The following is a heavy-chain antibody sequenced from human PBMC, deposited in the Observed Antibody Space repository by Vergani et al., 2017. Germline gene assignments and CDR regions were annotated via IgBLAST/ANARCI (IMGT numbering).Heavy chain of an antibody. CDR2: LSASDRRT. V-gene: IGHV3-23*01. J-gene: IGHJ3*01. CDR3: VRDVRVSRT. CDR1: GFTFIMHA. Sequence: EVQLLESGGDLVQPGGSLRLSCAASGFTFIMHAMSWVRQAPGKGLEWVSTLSASDRRTHYADSVKGRFTISRDNSKNTLYLQMNTLRVEDTAVYYCVRDVRVSRTWGPGTMVTVSS.